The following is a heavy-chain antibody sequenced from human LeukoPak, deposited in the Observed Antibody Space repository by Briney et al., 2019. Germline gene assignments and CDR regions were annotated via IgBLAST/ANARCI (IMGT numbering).Heavy chain of an antibody. CDR1: GGSFSGYY. J-gene: IGHJ3*02. V-gene: IGHV4-34*01. Sequence: PSETLSLSCAVYGGSFSGYYWSWIRQPPGKGLEWIGEINHSGSTNYNPSLKSRVTISVDTSKNQFSLELSSVTAADTAVYYCARRRYLAFDIWGQGTMVTVSS. D-gene: IGHD1-20*01. CDR2: INHSGST. CDR3: ARRRYLAFDI.